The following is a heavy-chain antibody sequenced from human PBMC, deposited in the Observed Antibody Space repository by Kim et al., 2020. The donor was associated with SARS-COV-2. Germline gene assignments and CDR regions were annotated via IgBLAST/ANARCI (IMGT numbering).Heavy chain of an antibody. CDR3: ATTNWNFNF. Sequence: ASVKVSCKASGYTFSDYSIHWVRQTPGQGLESMGWINRNSGDTNSDQKFRGRVTMTTDTSINTAYMELSRLTADDAGIYFCATTNWNFNFWGQGTLVTVSS. CDR2: INRNSGDT. V-gene: IGHV1-2*02. J-gene: IGHJ4*02. D-gene: IGHD1-20*01. CDR1: GYTFSDYS.